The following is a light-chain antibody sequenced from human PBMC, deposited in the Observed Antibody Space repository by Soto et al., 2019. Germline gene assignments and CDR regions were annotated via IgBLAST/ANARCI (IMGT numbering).Light chain of an antibody. CDR1: QSISSW. V-gene: IGKV1-5*01. CDR3: QQYNSYWT. J-gene: IGKJ1*01. CDR2: DAS. Sequence: DIQMTQSPSTLSASVGDRVTITCRASQSISSWLAWYQQKPGKAPKLLIYDASSLESGVPSRFSGSGSGTEFTITIRSLQPDDFATYYCQQYNSYWTFGQGTKVDIK.